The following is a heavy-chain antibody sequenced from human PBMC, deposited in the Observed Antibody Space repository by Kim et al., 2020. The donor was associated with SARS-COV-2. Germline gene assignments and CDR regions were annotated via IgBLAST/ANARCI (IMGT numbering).Heavy chain of an antibody. CDR3: AKSYGNPSGSFDV. CDR2: VTGSGGNT. J-gene: IGHJ3*01. D-gene: IGHD3-10*01. CDR1: GFIFSSYA. V-gene: IGHV3-23*01. Sequence: GGSLRLSCAASGFIFSSYAMSWVRQAPGKGLEWVSTVTGSGGNTYYADSVKGRFTISRDNSRNTLYVQMSSLRAEDTAVYFCAKSYGNPSGSFDVWGQGTMVIVSS.